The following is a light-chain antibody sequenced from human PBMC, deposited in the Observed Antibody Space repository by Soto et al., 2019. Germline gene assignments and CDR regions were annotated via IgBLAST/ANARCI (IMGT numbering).Light chain of an antibody. Sequence: QAVVTQPPSVSGAPGQRVTISCTGSSSNIGADFDVHWYQHLPGTAPKLLISHNNNRPSGVPDRFSGSKSGTSASLAITGLQGDDEAEYLCFSFTTTSTHVFGTGTKLTVL. J-gene: IGLJ1*01. CDR2: HNN. CDR3: FSFTTTSTHV. CDR1: SSNIGADFD. V-gene: IGLV1-40*01.